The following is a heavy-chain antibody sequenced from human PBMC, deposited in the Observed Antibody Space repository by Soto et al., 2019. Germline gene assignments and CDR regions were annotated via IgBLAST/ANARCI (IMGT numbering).Heavy chain of an antibody. J-gene: IGHJ6*02. CDR2: INHSGST. D-gene: IGHD6-13*01. CDR1: GGSFSGYY. Sequence: KPSETLSLTCAVYGGSFSGYYWSWIRQPPGKGLEWIGEINHSGSTNYNPSLKSRVTISVDTSKNQFSLKLSSVTAADTAVYYCARVSIAAAGFYYYYGMDVWGQGTTVTVSS. CDR3: ARVSIAAAGFYYYYGMDV. V-gene: IGHV4-34*01.